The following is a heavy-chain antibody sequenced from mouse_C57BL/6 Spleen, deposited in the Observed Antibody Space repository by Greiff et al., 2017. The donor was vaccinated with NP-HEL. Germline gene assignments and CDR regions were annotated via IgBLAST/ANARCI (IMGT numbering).Heavy chain of an antibody. Sequence: QVQLQQPGAELVMPGASVKLSCKASGYTFTSYRMHWVKQRPGQGLEWIGDIDPSDSYTNYNQKFKGKSTLTVDKSSSTAYMQLRSLTSEDSAVDYCAGSTSVTAEGYYAMDYWGQGTSVTVSS. D-gene: IGHD2-2*01. CDR1: GYTFTSYR. CDR2: IDPSDSYT. J-gene: IGHJ4*01. CDR3: AGSTSVTAEGYYAMDY. V-gene: IGHV1-69*01.